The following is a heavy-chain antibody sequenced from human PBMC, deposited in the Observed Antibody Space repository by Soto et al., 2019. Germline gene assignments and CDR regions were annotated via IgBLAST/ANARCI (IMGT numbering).Heavy chain of an antibody. V-gene: IGHV1-46*01. CDR1: GDTFTSYY. CDR2: INPSGGST. CDR3: ARGGPNRAGPRVYYYGSGSADAFDI. D-gene: IGHD3-10*01. Sequence: GASLKVSCKASGDTFTSYYMHWVRQAPGQGLEWMGIINPSGGSTSYAQKFQGRVTMTRDTSTSTVYMELSSLRSEDTAVYYCARGGPNRAGPRVYYYGSGSADAFDIWGQGTMVTVSS. J-gene: IGHJ3*02.